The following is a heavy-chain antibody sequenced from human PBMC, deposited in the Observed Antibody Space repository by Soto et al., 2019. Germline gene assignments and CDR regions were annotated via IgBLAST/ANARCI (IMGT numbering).Heavy chain of an antibody. Sequence: PRLSCTASGFTFGDYAMSWFRQAPGKGLEWVGFIRSKAYGGTTEYAASVKGRFTISRDDSKSIAYLQMNSLKTEDTAVYYCTRVSGYSSSWYRLRDYYYYGMDVWGQGTTVTVSS. CDR1: GFTFGDYA. CDR2: IRSKAYGGTT. CDR3: TRVSGYSSSWYRLRDYYYYGMDV. D-gene: IGHD6-13*01. V-gene: IGHV3-49*03. J-gene: IGHJ6*02.